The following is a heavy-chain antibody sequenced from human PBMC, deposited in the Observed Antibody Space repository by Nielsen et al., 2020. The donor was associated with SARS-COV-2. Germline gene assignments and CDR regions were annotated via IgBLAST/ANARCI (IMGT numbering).Heavy chain of an antibody. Sequence: GESLKISCEGSGYTFTNYWIAWVRQMPGKGLEWMGIIYPGDSDVRYSPSFQGQVTISVDRSNNSAYLHWSSLKASDSATYYCARPASGTYQNPDSWGQGTLVTVTS. J-gene: IGHJ4*02. CDR3: ARPASGTYQNPDS. D-gene: IGHD1-26*01. V-gene: IGHV5-51*01. CDR2: IYPGDSDV. CDR1: GYTFTNYW.